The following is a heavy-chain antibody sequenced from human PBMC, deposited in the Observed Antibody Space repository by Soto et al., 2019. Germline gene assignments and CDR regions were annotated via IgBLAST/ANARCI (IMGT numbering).Heavy chain of an antibody. CDR3: ARPAVAARPNDAFDI. CDR2: IKQDGSEK. Sequence: GGSLRLSCAASGFTFSSYWMSWVRQAPGKGLEWVANIKQDGSEKYYVDSVKGRFTISRDNAKNSLYLQMNSLRAEDTAVYYCARPAVAARPNDAFDIWGQGTMVTVSS. CDR1: GFTFSSYW. V-gene: IGHV3-7*01. J-gene: IGHJ3*02. D-gene: IGHD6-6*01.